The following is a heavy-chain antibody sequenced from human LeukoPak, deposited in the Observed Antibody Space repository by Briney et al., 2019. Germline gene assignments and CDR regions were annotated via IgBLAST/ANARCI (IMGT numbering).Heavy chain of an antibody. Sequence: GGSLRLSCAASGFAVSSSYMSWVRQAPGKGLEWVSIIYSSGSTYYADSVKGRFTISRDSSKNTLYLQMSSLRAEDTAVYYCARASSGYPHYYFDYWGQGTLVAVSS. CDR2: IYSSGST. CDR3: ARASSGYPHYYFDY. CDR1: GFAVSSSY. V-gene: IGHV3-53*01. D-gene: IGHD3-22*01. J-gene: IGHJ4*02.